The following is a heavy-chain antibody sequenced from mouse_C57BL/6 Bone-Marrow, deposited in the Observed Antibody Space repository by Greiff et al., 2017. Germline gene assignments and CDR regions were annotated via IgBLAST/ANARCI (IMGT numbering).Heavy chain of an antibody. CDR1: GYTFTDYY. Sequence: QVQLQQSGAELVRPGASVKLSCKASGYTFTDYYINWVKQRPGQGLEWIARIYPGSGNTYYNEKFKGKATPTAEKSSSTAYMQLSSLTSEDSAVYFCARWGVGFAYWGQGTLVTVSA. D-gene: IGHD1-1*01. CDR2: IYPGSGNT. V-gene: IGHV1-76*01. J-gene: IGHJ3*01. CDR3: ARWGVGFAY.